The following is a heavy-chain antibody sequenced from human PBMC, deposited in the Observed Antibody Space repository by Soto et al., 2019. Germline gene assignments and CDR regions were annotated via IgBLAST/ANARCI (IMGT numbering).Heavy chain of an antibody. J-gene: IGHJ4*02. V-gene: IGHV1-69*06. Sequence: SVKVSCKAARGTFSSYAISWVRQVTGQGLDWMGGIIPIFGTENYAQKFQGRVTITADKSTSTAYMELSSRRSEDSAVYYCAIPGAPDDGDYFTHFDYWGQGTLVTVS. D-gene: IGHD4-17*01. CDR1: RGTFSSYA. CDR3: AIPGAPDDGDYFTHFDY. CDR2: IIPIFGTE.